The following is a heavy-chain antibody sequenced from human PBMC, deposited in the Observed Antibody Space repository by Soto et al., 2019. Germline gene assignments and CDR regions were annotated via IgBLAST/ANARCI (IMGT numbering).Heavy chain of an antibody. CDR1: GDTFTKYA. D-gene: IGHD1-7*01. V-gene: IGHV1-69*06. CDR2: IVTVFGRV. Sequence: QVHLVQSGAAVRKPGSSVRVSCKASGDTFTKYAISWLRQAPGQGLEWRGGIVTVFGRVTYAQSFQDRVSIISDKSTATYYLDLHRLTADDTAVSYCARVASGSNWDYLDYWGQCNLDTVSS. J-gene: IGHJ4*02. CDR3: ARVASGSNWDYLDY.